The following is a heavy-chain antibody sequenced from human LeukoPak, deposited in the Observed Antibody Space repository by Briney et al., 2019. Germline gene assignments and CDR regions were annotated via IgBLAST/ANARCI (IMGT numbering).Heavy chain of an antibody. Sequence: PSETLSLTCTVSGGSISSSSYYWGWIRQPPGKGLELIGSIHYSGSTYYNPSLKSRVTISVDTSKNQFSPQLRSVTATDTAVYYGARLPTDSNGAGSPDGWGQGTLVTVSS. CDR1: GGSISSSSYY. V-gene: IGHV4-39*01. CDR3: ARLPTDSNGAGSPDG. CDR2: IHYSGST. J-gene: IGHJ4*02. D-gene: IGHD3-10*01.